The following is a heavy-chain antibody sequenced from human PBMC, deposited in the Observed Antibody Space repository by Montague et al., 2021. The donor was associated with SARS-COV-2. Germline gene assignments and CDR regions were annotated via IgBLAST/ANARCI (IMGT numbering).Heavy chain of an antibody. J-gene: IGHJ6*02. V-gene: IGHV4-34*01. CDR2: ITHSGST. Sequence: SETLSLTCAVYGGSFSGYYWNWIRQPPGKGLEWIGEITHSGSTNYNPSLKIRVTVSVYTYKNKFYLKLSSVTAADTAMYYCTREGYQVLWSDYYYYGMDAGGQGTTVTVS. CDR3: TREGYQVLWSDYYYYGMDA. D-gene: IGHD2-2*01. CDR1: GGSFSGYY.